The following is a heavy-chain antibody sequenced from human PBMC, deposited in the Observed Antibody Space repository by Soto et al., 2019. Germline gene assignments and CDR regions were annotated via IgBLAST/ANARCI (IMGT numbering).Heavy chain of an antibody. V-gene: IGHV4-59*12. D-gene: IGHD1-26*01. J-gene: IGHJ4*02. CDR2: VYHSGTT. CDR1: GGSITNYY. Sequence: SETLSLTCTVSGGSITNYYWSWIRQPPGKGLEWIGYVYHSGTTNYNPSLQSRVTTSLDRSKNQFSLEVRSVTAADTAVYYCARGVGATTSRYYFDYWGQGTLVTVSS. CDR3: ARGVGATTSRYYFDY.